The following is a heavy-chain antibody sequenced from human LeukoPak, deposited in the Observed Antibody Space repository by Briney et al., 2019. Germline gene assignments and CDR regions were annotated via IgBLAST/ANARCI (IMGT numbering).Heavy chain of an antibody. V-gene: IGHV4-34*01. CDR1: GGSFSGYY. CDR2: INHSGST. CDR3: ARTCALVVPAAIPYYYYGMDV. D-gene: IGHD2-2*02. J-gene: IGHJ6*02. Sequence: PSETLSLTCAVYGGSFSGYYWSWIRQPPGKGLEWIGEINHSGSTNYNPSLKSRVTISVDTSKNQFSLKLSSVTAADTAVYYCARTCALVVPAAIPYYYYGMDVWGQGTTVTVSS.